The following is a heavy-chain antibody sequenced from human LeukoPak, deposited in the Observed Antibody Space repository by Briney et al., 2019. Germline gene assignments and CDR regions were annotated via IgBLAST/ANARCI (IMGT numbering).Heavy chain of an antibody. CDR1: GYTFTGYY. CDR2: INPNSGGT. D-gene: IGHD3-22*01. J-gene: IGHJ6*02. CDR3: ARSTPYYYDSSGYKTRQYYYYGMDV. V-gene: IGHV1-2*02. Sequence: GASVKVSCKASGYTFTGYYMHWVRQAPGQGLEWMGWINPNSGGTNYAQKFQGRVTMTRDTSISTAYMELSRLRSDDTAVYYCARSTPYYYDSSGYKTRQYYYYGMDVWGQGTTVTVSS.